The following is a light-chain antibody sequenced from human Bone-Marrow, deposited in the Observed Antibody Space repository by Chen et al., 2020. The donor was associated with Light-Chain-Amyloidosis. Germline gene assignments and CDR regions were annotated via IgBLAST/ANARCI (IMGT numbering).Light chain of an antibody. Sequence: SYELTQPPSVSVFPGQTARITCSGDDLPTKYAYWYQQKPGRAPVLVIHRDTARPSGISERFSGSSSGTTATLTISGVQAEDEADDHCQSADSSGTYEVIFGGGTKLTVL. CDR3: QSADSSGTYEVI. V-gene: IGLV3-25*03. CDR2: RDT. CDR1: DLPTKY. J-gene: IGLJ2*01.